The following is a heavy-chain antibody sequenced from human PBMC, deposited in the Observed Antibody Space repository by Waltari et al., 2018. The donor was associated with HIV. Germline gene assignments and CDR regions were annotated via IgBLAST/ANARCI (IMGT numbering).Heavy chain of an antibody. J-gene: IGHJ4*02. CDR2: IYTSGST. CDR1: VGSISSGSYY. V-gene: IGHV4-61*02. Sequence: QVQLQESGPGLVKPSQTLSLTCTVSVGSISSGSYYWSWIRQPAGKGLEWVGRIYTSGSTNYNPSLRSRVTILLDTSKNQFSLKLGSVTAADTAVYYCARVFAGGGDYFDYWGQGTLVTVSS. CDR3: ARVFAGGGDYFDY. D-gene: IGHD2-8*02.